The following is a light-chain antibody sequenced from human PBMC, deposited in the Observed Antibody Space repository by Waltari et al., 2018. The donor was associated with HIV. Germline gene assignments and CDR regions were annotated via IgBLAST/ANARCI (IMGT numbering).Light chain of an antibody. Sequence: IQPPSVSVSPGQTATITCSGDKLGDKYVCWYQQKPGQSPVLVVYQDNKRPSGIPERFSGSNSGNTATLTINGTQAVDEGDYYCQAWDTSTGVFGAGTKVSVL. CDR3: QAWDTSTGV. V-gene: IGLV3-1*01. CDR1: KLGDKY. CDR2: QDN. J-gene: IGLJ1*01.